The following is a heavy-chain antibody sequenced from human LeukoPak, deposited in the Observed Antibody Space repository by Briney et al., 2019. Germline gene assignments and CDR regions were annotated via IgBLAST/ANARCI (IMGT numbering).Heavy chain of an antibody. CDR3: ARRTTQKSFDY. J-gene: IGHJ4*02. CDR1: GFSFSDYS. D-gene: IGHD1-1*01. Sequence: GGSLRLSCAASGFSFSDYSMNWVRQAPGKGLEWVSSISSSSSYIYFADSVKGRFTISRDNAKNSLYLQMNSLRAEDTGVYYCARRTTQKSFDYWGQGTLVTVSS. V-gene: IGHV3-21*01. CDR2: ISSSSSYI.